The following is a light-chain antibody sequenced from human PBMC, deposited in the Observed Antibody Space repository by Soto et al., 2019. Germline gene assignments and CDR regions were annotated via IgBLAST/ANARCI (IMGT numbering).Light chain of an antibody. J-gene: IGKJ2*01. V-gene: IGKV3-20*01. Sequence: EIVLTQSPGTLSLSPGERATLSCRASQSVSSSYLAWYQQKPGQAPRLLIYGASSRATGIPDRFSGSGSGTDFTLTISSLQPDDFATYYCQQYNSYPSTFGQGTKLEIK. CDR3: QQYNSYPST. CDR2: GAS. CDR1: QSVSSSY.